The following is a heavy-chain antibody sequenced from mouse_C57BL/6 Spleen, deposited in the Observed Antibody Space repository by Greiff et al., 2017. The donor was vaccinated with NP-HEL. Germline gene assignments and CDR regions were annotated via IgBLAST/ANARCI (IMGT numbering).Heavy chain of an antibody. CDR1: GYTFTSYW. V-gene: IGHV1-64*01. CDR2: IHPNSGST. J-gene: IGHJ1*03. Sequence: QVHVKQPGAELVKPGASVKLSCKASGYTFTSYWMHWVKQRPGQGLEWIGMIHPNSGSTNYNEKFKSKATLTVDKSSSTAYMQLSSLTSEDSAVYYCARNYYGSRDWYFDVWGTGTTVTVSS. D-gene: IGHD1-1*01. CDR3: ARNYYGSRDWYFDV.